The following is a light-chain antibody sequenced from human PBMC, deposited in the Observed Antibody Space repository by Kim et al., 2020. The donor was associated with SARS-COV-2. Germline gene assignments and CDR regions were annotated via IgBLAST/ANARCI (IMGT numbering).Light chain of an antibody. CDR1: QNIAYY. CDR3: HHYNDVII. V-gene: IGKV1-33*01. J-gene: IGKJ5*01. Sequence: DIQMTQSPSSLSASVGDRVTITCQASQNIAYYLNWYQQRPGKAPELLIYDASNLATGVPSRFSGSGYGTHFTLTISSLEPEDFATYLCHHYNDVIIFGQGTRLEIK. CDR2: DAS.